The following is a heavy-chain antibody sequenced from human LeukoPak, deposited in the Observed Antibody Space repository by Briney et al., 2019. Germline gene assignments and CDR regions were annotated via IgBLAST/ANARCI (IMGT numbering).Heavy chain of an antibody. CDR3: ARSWSGAYDFWSGYEYYFDY. J-gene: IGHJ4*02. CDR2: IRQDGSEK. CDR1: GFTFSSYW. D-gene: IGHD3-3*01. V-gene: IGHV3-7*01. Sequence: GGSLRLSCAASGFTFSSYWMSWVRQAPGKGLEWVANIRQDGSEKYYVDSVKGRFTISRDNAKNSLHLQMNSLRAEDTAVYYCARSWSGAYDFWSGYEYYFDYWGQGTLVTVSS.